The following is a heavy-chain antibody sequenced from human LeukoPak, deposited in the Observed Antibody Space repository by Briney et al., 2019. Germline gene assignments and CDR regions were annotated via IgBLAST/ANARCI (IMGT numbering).Heavy chain of an antibody. D-gene: IGHD3-10*01. CDR3: AKDSAGFGELLPIDY. J-gene: IGHJ4*02. Sequence: GGSLRLSCAASGFTFSSYAMSWARQAPGKGLEWVSAISGSGGSTYYADSVKGRFTISRDNSKNTLYLQMNSLRAEDTAVYYCAKDSAGFGELLPIDYWGQGALVTVSS. V-gene: IGHV3-23*01. CDR1: GFTFSSYA. CDR2: ISGSGGST.